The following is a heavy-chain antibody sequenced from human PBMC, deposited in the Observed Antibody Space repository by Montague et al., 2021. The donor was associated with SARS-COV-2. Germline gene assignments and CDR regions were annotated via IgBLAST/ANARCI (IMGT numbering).Heavy chain of an antibody. V-gene: IGHV2-70*11. Sequence: PALVKPTQTLTLTCTFSGFSLSTSGMCVSWIRQPPGKALEWLARIDWDDDKYYSTSLKTRVTISKDTSKHQLVLTMTNMDPVDTETYYCVRERVCTHFDYWGQGTLVTVSS. J-gene: IGHJ4*02. CDR1: GFSLSTSGMC. CDR2: IDWDDDK. D-gene: IGHD2-8*01. CDR3: VRERVCTHFDY.